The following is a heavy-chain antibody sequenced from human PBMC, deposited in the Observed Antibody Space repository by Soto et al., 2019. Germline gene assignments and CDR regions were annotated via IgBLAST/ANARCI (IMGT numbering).Heavy chain of an antibody. Sequence: QVQLVESGGGLVEPGGSLRLSCAASGFRFGDHYMTWIRQAPGKGLEWVSKISGDGTTKYYADSVKGRFTVSRDNAKNSLYLQMTSLRAEDTAVYYCARDRTEVSVAATFLDYWGQGTLVTVSS. J-gene: IGHJ4*02. CDR1: GFRFGDHY. CDR2: ISGDGTTK. CDR3: ARDRTEVSVAATFLDY. D-gene: IGHD2-15*01. V-gene: IGHV3-11*04.